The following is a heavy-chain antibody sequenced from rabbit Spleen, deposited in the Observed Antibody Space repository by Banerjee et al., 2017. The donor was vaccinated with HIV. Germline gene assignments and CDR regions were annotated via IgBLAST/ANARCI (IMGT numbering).Heavy chain of an antibody. V-gene: IGHV1S45*01. CDR1: GFTLSGDSY. CDR2: IDIGSSGFT. CDR3: ARDTSSSFSSYGMDL. D-gene: IGHD1-1*01. J-gene: IGHJ6*01. Sequence: QEQLKESGGGLVQPGGSLKLSCKASGFTLSGDSYDSYMCWVRQAPGKGLEWIACIDIGSSGFTYFASWAKGRFTISKTSSTTVTLQMTSLTAADTATYFCARDTSSSFSSYGMDLWGQGTLVTVS.